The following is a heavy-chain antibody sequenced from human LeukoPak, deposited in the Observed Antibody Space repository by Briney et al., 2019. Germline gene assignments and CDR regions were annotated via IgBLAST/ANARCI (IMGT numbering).Heavy chain of an antibody. CDR3: ASADIGWNPAHY. CDR2: IQTTGRT. V-gene: IGHV4-4*02. Sequence: PSETLSLTCDVSGGSTNDRDWWTWVRQPPEKGLEWLGEIQTTGRTNSNPSLRSRVTMSINKARKQVFLNLNSVTAADTAVYYCASADIGWNPAHYWGLGTLVIVSS. CDR1: GGSTNDRDW. J-gene: IGHJ4*02. D-gene: IGHD2-15*01.